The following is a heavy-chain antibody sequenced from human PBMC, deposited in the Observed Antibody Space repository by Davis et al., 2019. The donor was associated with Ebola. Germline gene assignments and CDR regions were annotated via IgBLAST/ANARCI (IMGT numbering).Heavy chain of an antibody. Sequence: MPSETLSLTCAVYGGSFSGYYWSWIRQPPGKGLEWIGEINHSGSTNYNPSLKSRVTISVDTSKNQFSLKLSSVTAADTAVYYCARGTGTTKRHYYYGMDVWGQGTTVTVSS. CDR3: ARGTGTTKRHYYYGMDV. CDR2: INHSGST. D-gene: IGHD1-14*01. CDR1: GGSFSGYY. J-gene: IGHJ6*02. V-gene: IGHV4-34*01.